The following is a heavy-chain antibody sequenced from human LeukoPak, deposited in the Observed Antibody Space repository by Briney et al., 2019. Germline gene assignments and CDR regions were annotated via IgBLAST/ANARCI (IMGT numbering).Heavy chain of an antibody. J-gene: IGHJ6*02. D-gene: IGHD1-1*01. Sequence: GGSLRLSCAASGFTFSTYALHWVRQAPGKGLEYASAISTNGGTTYYANSVKGRFTISRDNSKNTLYLQMGSLRAEDMAVYYCARGMKLEASYYCYGMDVWGQGTTVIVSS. CDR2: ISTNGGTT. CDR3: ARGMKLEASYYCYGMDV. V-gene: IGHV3-64*01. CDR1: GFTFSTYA.